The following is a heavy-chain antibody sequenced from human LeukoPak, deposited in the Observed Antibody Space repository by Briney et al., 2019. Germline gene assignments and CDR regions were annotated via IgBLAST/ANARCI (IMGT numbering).Heavy chain of an antibody. CDR3: TRGGPYRYCSSASCFSDF. CDR2: IDWNGGTT. V-gene: IGHV3-20*04. J-gene: IGHJ4*02. D-gene: IGHD2-15*01. Sequence: AGGSLRLSCAASGFTFDDYGMSWVRQAPGQGLEWVSVIDWNGGTTGYADSVKGRLTISRDNAKNSLYLQMNSLRVDDTALYYCTRGGPYRYCSSASCFSDFWGQGTLVTVSS. CDR1: GFTFDDYG.